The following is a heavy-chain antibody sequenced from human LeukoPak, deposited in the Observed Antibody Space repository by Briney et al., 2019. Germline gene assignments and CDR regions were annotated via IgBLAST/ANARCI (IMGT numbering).Heavy chain of an antibody. J-gene: IGHJ4*02. V-gene: IGHV3-23*01. Sequence: PGGSLRLSCAASGFTFSNYAMNWVRQAPGKGREWGSALSASGGRRFYTDSVKGRLTISRDNSKNTLYLLMNSLSGQDTAVYYCAKVMESSTWYSDYWGQGNLVSVS. CDR3: AKVMESSTWYSDY. CDR1: GFTFSNYA. D-gene: IGHD6-13*01. CDR2: LSASGGRR.